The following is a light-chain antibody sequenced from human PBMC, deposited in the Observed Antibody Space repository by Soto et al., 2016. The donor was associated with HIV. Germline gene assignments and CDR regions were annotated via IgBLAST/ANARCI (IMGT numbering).Light chain of an antibody. Sequence: SYELTQPPSVSVAPGKTARITCGGNKIGSKSVHWYQQKPGQAPVLVVYDDSDRPSGIPDRFSGSSSGNTASLTITGAQAEDEADYYCNSRDSSGDLYVFGTGTKVAVL. J-gene: IGLJ1*01. CDR3: NSRDSSGDLYV. V-gene: IGLV3-21*01. CDR2: DDS. CDR1: KIGSKS.